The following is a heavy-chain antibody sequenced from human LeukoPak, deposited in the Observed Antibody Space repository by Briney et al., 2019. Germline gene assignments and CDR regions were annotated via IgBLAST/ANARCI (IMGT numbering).Heavy chain of an antibody. CDR3: AIMHGYYDGSGYWVQ. D-gene: IGHD3-22*01. CDR1: ELTFGSIG. CDR2: ITPNADRT. J-gene: IGHJ1*01. Sequence: GGSLELSWQAFELTFGSIGMGGFGQAPGKGLKGAPFITPNADRTSYADSVEGRFTISRDNPRNTLYMQMNSLRDEDTALYYCAIMHGYYDGSGYWVQWGQGTLVTVSS. V-gene: IGHV3-23*01.